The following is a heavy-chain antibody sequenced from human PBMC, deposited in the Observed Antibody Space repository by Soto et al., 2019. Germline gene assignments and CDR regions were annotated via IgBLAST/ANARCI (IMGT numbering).Heavy chain of an antibody. CDR1: GGSISSSSYY. J-gene: IGHJ5*02. Sequence: QLQLQESGPGLVKPSETLSLTCTVSGGSISSSSYYWGWIRQPPGKGLEWIGSIYYSGSTYYNPSLKSRVTISVDTSKNQFSLKLSSVTAADTAVYCCAITRAVWFDPWGRGTLVTVSS. V-gene: IGHV4-39*01. CDR3: AITRAVWFDP. CDR2: IYYSGST.